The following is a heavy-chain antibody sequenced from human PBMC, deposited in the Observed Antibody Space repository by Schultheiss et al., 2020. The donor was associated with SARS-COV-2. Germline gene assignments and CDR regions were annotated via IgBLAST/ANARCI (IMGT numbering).Heavy chain of an antibody. V-gene: IGHV4-59*12. Sequence: SETLSLTCTVSGGSISSYYWSWIRQPPGKGLEWIGYIYYIGSTYYNTSLKSRVTISVDTFKKQFSLKLNSVTAADTAVYFCARLLGSSTSPFDYWGQGTLVTVSS. CDR3: ARLLGSSTSPFDY. CDR1: GGSISSYY. J-gene: IGHJ4*02. CDR2: IYYIGST. D-gene: IGHD2-2*01.